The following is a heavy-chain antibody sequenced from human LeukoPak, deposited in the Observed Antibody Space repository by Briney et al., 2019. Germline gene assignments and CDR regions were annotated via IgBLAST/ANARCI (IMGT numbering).Heavy chain of an antibody. V-gene: IGHV3-33*01. CDR2: IWYDGSNQ. Sequence: GGSLRLSCAASGFTFSSYGMHWVRQAPGKGLEWVAVIWYDGSNQFYADSVKGRFTISRDNSKNTLYLQMSSLRAEDTALYYCARGGVLSGYYTPYYFDYWGQGTLVTVSS. D-gene: IGHD3-9*01. CDR3: ARGGVLSGYYTPYYFDY. CDR1: GFTFSSYG. J-gene: IGHJ4*02.